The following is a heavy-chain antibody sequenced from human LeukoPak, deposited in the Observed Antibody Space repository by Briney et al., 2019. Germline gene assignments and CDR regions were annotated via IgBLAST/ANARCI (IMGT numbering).Heavy chain of an antibody. D-gene: IGHD2-2*01. CDR1: GGSISSYY. J-gene: IGHJ4*02. V-gene: IGHV4-59*12. CDR3: ASPSHCSSTSCSSDY. CDR2: IYYSGST. Sequence: SETLSLTCTVSGGSISSYYWSWIRQPPGKGLEWIGYIYYSGSTYYNPSLKSRVTISVDTSKNQFSLKLSSVTAADTAVYYCASPSHCSSTSCSSDYWGQGTLVTVSS.